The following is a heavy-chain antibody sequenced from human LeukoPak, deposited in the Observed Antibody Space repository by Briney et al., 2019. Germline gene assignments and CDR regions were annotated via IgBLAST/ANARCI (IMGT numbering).Heavy chain of an antibody. CDR3: VGAIQLWLNFDY. J-gene: IGHJ4*02. D-gene: IGHD5-18*01. Sequence: SETLSLTCAVYGGSFSGYYWSWIRQPPGKGLEWIGEINHSGSTNYNPSLKSRVTISVDTSKNQFPLKLSSVTAADTAVYYCVGAIQLWLNFDYWGQGTLVTVSS. CDR1: GGSFSGYY. V-gene: IGHV4-34*01. CDR2: INHSGST.